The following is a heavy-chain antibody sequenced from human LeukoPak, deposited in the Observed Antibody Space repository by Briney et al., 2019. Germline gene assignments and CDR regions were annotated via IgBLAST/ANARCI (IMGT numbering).Heavy chain of an antibody. CDR2: IYYSGCT. V-gene: IGHV4-59*01. J-gene: IGHJ4*02. Sequence: SETLSLTCTVSGGSISSYYWSWIRQPPGKGLEWIGYIYYSGCTNYNPSLKSRVTISVDTSKNQFSLKLSSVTAADTAVYYCAREGGSGYYPSPLGFDYWGQGTLVTVSS. CDR3: AREGGSGYYPSPLGFDY. CDR1: GGSISSYY. D-gene: IGHD3-22*01.